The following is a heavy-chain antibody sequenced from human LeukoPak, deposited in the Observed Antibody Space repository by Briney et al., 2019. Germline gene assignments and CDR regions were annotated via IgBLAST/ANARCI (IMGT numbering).Heavy chain of an antibody. J-gene: IGHJ6*03. CDR1: GYIFSSYG. V-gene: IGHV1-18*01. D-gene: IGHD3-22*01. CDR3: ARWVANYYDSSGPGVYYYMDV. Sequence: GASVTVSCKASGYIFSSYGITWVRQAPGQGLEWMGWISAYNGNTNYAQKLQGRVTMTTDTSTSTAYMELRSLRSDDTAVYYCARWVANYYDSSGPGVYYYMDVWGKGTTVTISS. CDR2: ISAYNGNT.